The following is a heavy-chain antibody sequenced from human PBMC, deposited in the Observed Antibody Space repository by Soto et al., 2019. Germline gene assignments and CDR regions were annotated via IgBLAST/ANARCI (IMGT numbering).Heavy chain of an antibody. J-gene: IGHJ4*02. CDR3: ARINYSDSSSYYFYFDY. CDR1: GAPISHGDFS. CDR2: ISRIGST. Sequence: PSETLSLTFAVSGAPISHGDFSWSCIRQPPWKGLEWILYISRIGSTYYSPSVKGRVSISADMSKNVFSLKLSSVTAADTAMYYCARINYSDSSSYYFYFDYWGQGALVTVSS. D-gene: IGHD3-22*01. V-gene: IGHV4-30-2*01.